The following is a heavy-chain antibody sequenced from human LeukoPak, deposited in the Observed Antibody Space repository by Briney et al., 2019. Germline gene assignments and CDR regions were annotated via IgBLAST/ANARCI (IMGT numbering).Heavy chain of an antibody. D-gene: IGHD1-14*01. J-gene: IGHJ6*03. V-gene: IGHV1-69*02. CDR3: ARATGARRYYYMDV. CDR1: GGTFSSYT. Sequence: SVKVSCKASGGTFSSYTISWVRQAPGQGLEWMGRIIPILGIANYAQKFQGRVTITADKSTSTAYMELSRLRSDDTAVYYCARATGARRYYYMDVWGKGTTVTVSS. CDR2: IIPILGIA.